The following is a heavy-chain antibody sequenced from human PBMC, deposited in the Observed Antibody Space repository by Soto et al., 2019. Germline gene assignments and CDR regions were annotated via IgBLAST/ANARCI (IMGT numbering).Heavy chain of an antibody. CDR1: GYTLTELS. CDR2: FDPEDGET. J-gene: IGHJ6*02. V-gene: IGHV1-24*01. CDR3: ATTRFSASYYNADLYYYGMDV. Sequence: ASVKVSCKVSGYTLTELSMHWVRQAPGKGLEWMGGFDPEDGETIYAQKFQGRVTMTEDTSTDTAYMELSSLRSEDTAVYYCATTRFSASYYNADLYYYGMDVWGQGTTVTVSS. D-gene: IGHD3-22*01.